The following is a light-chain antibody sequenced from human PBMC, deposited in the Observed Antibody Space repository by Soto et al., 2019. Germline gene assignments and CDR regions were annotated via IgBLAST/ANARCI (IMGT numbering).Light chain of an antibody. CDR3: QTWGTGFWV. V-gene: IGLV4-69*01. J-gene: IGLJ3*02. CDR1: SRHSSYA. CDR2: LNSDGSH. Sequence: QPVLTQSPSASASLGASVKLTCTLSSRHSSYAIAWHQQQPEKGPRYLMKLNSDGSHSKGDGIPDRFSGSSSGAERYLTISSLQSEDEADYYCQTWGTGFWVFGGGTKVTVL.